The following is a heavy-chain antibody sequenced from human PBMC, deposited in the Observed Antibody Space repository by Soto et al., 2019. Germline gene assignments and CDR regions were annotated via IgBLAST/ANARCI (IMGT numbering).Heavy chain of an antibody. CDR1: GYAFTNYG. D-gene: IGHD1-26*01. CDR2: VSGYNRNT. J-gene: IGHJ4*02. V-gene: IGHV1-18*01. CDR3: ARERQWEPLIY. Sequence: QVQLVQSGVEVKMPGASVKLSCKTYGYAFTNYGVTWVRQVSGQGLEWIGWVSGYNRNTNYAQKFEDRVIMTTDTSTNTAPMELRSLRSDATVIYYCARERQWEPLIYLSRGTLLTVSP.